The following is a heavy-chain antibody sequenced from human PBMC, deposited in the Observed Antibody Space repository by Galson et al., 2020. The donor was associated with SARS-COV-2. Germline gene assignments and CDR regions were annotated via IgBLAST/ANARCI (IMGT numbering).Heavy chain of an antibody. CDR1: GFTFDDYA. Sequence: GGSLRLSCAASGFTFDDYAMHWVRQAPGKGPEWVSTVTWNSATKAYADSVKARSTLSSDNAKHSLYLQMSSLRPEDTAFYYCAKGSKSFSSAWVGMVFWGQGTLVSVSS. CDR3: AKGSKSFSSAWVGMVF. CDR2: VTWNSATK. V-gene: IGHV3-9*01. J-gene: IGHJ4*02. D-gene: IGHD3-22*01.